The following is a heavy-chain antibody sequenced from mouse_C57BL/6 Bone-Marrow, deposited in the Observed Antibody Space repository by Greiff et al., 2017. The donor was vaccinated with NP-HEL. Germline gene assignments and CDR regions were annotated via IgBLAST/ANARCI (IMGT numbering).Heavy chain of an antibody. J-gene: IGHJ3*01. CDR3: AKPGRSLSWFAY. CDR2: IWGDGST. Sequence: VKLMESGPGLVAPSQSLSITCTVSGFSLTSYGVSWVRQPPGKGLEWLGVIWGDGSTNYHSAFLFRLSISTYNSKSQVFLKLNSLQTDDTATYYCAKPGRSLSWFAYWGQVALVTVSA. V-gene: IGHV2-3*01. D-gene: IGHD6-2*01. CDR1: GFSLTSYG.